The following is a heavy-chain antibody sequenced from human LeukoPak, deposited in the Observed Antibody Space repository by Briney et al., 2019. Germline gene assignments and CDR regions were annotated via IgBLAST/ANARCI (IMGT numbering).Heavy chain of an antibody. J-gene: IGHJ6*02. Sequence: GSLRLSCAASGFIFSDSTVHWVRQASGTGLEWVGRIRSKANNYATVYATSVQGRFTLSRDDSKNTAYLQMNSLKIEDTAVYYCIRGATSGSYYGFDVWGQGATVT. CDR3: IRGATSGSYYGFDV. CDR1: GFIFSDST. CDR2: IRSKANNYAT. D-gene: IGHD4/OR15-4a*01. V-gene: IGHV3-73*01.